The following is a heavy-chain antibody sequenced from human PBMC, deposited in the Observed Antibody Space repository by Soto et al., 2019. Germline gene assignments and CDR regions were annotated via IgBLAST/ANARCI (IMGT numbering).Heavy chain of an antibody. Sequence: QLQLQESGPGLVKPSETLSLTCTVSGGSISSSSYYWGWIRQPPGKGLEWIGSIYYSGSTYYNPSLKSRVTISVDTSKNQFSLKLSSVTAADTAVYYCARHPAKLWWLPYTDYWGQGTLVTVSS. V-gene: IGHV4-39*01. CDR2: IYYSGST. D-gene: IGHD2-21*01. CDR1: GGSISSSSYY. CDR3: ARHPAKLWWLPYTDY. J-gene: IGHJ4*02.